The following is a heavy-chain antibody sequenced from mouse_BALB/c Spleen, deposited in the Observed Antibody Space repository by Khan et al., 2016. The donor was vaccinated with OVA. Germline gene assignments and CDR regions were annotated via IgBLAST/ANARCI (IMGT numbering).Heavy chain of an antibody. V-gene: IGHV9-4*02. CDR1: GYTFTPAG. Sequence: QIQLVQSGPELKKPGETVRISCKASGYTFTPAGMQWVQKMPGKGLKWIGWINTHSGVPKYAEDFKGRFVFSLETSATTAYLQITNLKNEDTATDFCARGGAACYRNDGGAMDSWGQGTSVTVSS. J-gene: IGHJ4*01. CDR3: ARGGAACYRNDGGAMDS. D-gene: IGHD2-14*01. CDR2: INTHSGVP.